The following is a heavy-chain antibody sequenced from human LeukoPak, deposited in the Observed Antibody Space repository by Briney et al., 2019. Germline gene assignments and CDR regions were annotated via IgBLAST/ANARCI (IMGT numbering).Heavy chain of an antibody. V-gene: IGHV3-15*01. CDR1: GFTFSDAW. CDR3: TADMPASSRAADY. J-gene: IGHJ4*02. CDR2: IKTKADGATT. D-gene: IGHD2-15*01. Sequence: GGSLRLSCAASGFTFSDAWMSWVRQAPGMGLEWVGRIKTKADGATTDYAAPVKGSFTISRDDSKTTLYLQINSLKTEDTAVYYCTADMPASSRAADYWGQGTLVTVSS.